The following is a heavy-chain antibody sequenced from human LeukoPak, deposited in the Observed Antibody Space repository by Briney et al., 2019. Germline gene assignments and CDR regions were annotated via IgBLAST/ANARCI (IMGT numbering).Heavy chain of an antibody. CDR1: GFTFSSYW. V-gene: IGHV3-74*01. Sequence: GGSLRLSCAASGFTFSSYWMHWVRQGPGKGLVWVSRINSDGSSTSYADSVKGRFTISRDNAKNTLYLQMNSLRAEDTAVYYCARDSYYYYDSSGSMIDYWGQGTLVTVSS. CDR2: INSDGSST. CDR3: ARDSYYYYDSSGSMIDY. J-gene: IGHJ4*02. D-gene: IGHD3-22*01.